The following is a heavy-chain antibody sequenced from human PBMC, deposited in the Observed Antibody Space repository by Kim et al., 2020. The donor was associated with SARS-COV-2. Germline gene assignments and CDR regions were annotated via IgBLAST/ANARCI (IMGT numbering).Heavy chain of an antibody. J-gene: IGHJ4*02. CDR3: ARRGSGNFDYFDY. Sequence: RYNPSFHGQVTVSVDKSINTAYLRWTSLKASDTVIYYCARRGSGNFDYFDYWGQGTLVTVSS. V-gene: IGHV5-51*01. D-gene: IGHD1-26*01.